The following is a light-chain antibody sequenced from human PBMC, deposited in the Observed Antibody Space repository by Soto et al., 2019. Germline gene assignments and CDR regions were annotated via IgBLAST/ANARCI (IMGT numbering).Light chain of an antibody. CDR3: QSYDSSLSGPDVV. CDR2: GNS. Sequence: QSVLTQPPSVSGAPGQRVTISCTGSSSKIGAGYDVHWYQQLPGTAPKLLIYGNSNRPSGVPDRFSGSKSGTSASLAITGLQAEDEADYYCQSYDSSLSGPDVVFGGGTKLTVL. J-gene: IGLJ2*01. CDR1: SSKIGAGYD. V-gene: IGLV1-40*01.